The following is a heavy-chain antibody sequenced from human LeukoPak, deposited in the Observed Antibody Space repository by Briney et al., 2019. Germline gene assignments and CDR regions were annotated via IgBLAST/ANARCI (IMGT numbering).Heavy chain of an antibody. V-gene: IGHV3-30-3*01. J-gene: IGHJ4*02. CDR3: ARDYYDSSGPFDY. Sequence: GGSLRLSCAASGFTFSSYAMHWVRQAPGKGLEWVAVISYDGSNKYYADSVKGRFNISRDNSKNTLYLQMNSLRAGDTAVYYCARDYYDSSGPFDYWGQGTLVTVSS. CDR1: GFTFSSYA. D-gene: IGHD3-22*01. CDR2: ISYDGSNK.